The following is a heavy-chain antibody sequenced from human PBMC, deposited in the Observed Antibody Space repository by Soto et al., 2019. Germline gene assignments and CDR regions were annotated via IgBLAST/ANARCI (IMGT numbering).Heavy chain of an antibody. CDR3: AKTPGGGGYGARYFDL. J-gene: IGHJ2*01. V-gene: IGHV3-23*01. D-gene: IGHD5-12*01. Sequence: EVQLLESGGGLVQPGGSLGLTCAASGLTFSTYGMSWVRLAPGRGLEWVSAISPSGSDTYYADSVRGRFTISRDNSKNPLKRKRKGGRPGDTAINSGAKTPGGGGYGARYFDLWGGGTLVPVPS. CDR2: ISPSGSDT. CDR1: GLTFSTYG.